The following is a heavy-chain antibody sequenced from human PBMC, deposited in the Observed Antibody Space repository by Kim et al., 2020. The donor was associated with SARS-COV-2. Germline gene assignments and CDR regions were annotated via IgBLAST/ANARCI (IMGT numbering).Heavy chain of an antibody. CDR3: SRGTFGPVDF. J-gene: IGHJ4*02. CDR2: INEDGRTT. D-gene: IGHD3-3*02. V-gene: IGHV3-74*01. CDR1: GFSVSTYW. Sequence: GGSLRLSCAASGFSVSTYWMHWVRQRPGKGLDWVARINEDGRTTNYAGSVRGRFFISKDSAANTLSLQMSGLRAEDTAVYFCSRGTFGPVDFWGQGSLVT.